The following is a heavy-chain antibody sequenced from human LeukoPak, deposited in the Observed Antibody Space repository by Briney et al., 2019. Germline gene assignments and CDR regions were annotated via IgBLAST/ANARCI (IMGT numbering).Heavy chain of an antibody. V-gene: IGHV4-39*01. D-gene: IGHD2-15*01. CDR3: ARLQYCSGGSCYFIDY. CDR2: IYYSGST. Sequence: TSETLSLTCTVSGGSISSSSYYWGWIRQPPGKGLEWIGSIYYSGSTYYNPSLKSRVTISVDTSKSQFSLKLSSVTAADTAVYYCARLQYCSGGSCYFIDYWGQGTLVTVSS. J-gene: IGHJ4*02. CDR1: GGSISSSSYY.